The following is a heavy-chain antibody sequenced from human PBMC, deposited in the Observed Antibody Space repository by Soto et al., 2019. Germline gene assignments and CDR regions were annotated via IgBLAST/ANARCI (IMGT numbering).Heavy chain of an antibody. D-gene: IGHD1-7*01. CDR1: GGTFSSYA. CDR3: AGGLELYYYYYYGMDV. J-gene: IGHJ6*02. Sequence: QVQLVQSGAEVKKPGSSVKVSCKASGGTFSSYAISWVRQAPGQVLEWMGGIIPIFGTANYAQKFQGRVTTTADESMSTAYMELSSLRSEDTAVYYCAGGLELYYYYYYGMDVWGQGTTVTVSS. CDR2: IIPIFGTA. V-gene: IGHV1-69*01.